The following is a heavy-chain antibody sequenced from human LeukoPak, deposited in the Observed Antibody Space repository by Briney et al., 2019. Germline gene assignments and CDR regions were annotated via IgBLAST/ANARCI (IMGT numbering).Heavy chain of an antibody. D-gene: IGHD1-26*01. CDR1: GGSISSYY. V-gene: IGHV4-59*01. CDR2: IYYSGSI. J-gene: IGHJ6*03. CDR3: ARKRVGATPYYYYMDV. Sequence: KPSETLSLTCTVSGGSISSYYWSWIRQPPGKGLEWIGYIYYSGSINYNPSLKSRVTISVDTSKNQFSLKLSSVTAADTAVYYCARKRVGATPYYYYMDVWGKGTTVTVSS.